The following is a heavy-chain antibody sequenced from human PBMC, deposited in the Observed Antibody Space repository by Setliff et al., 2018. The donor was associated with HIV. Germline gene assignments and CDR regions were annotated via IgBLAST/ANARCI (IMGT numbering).Heavy chain of an antibody. CDR1: GDSVSSDSAA. V-gene: IGHV6-1*01. CDR3: ARGGITAYYFDH. D-gene: IGHD5-18*01. Sequence: SQTLSLTCAISGDSVSSDSAAWNWIRQSPSRGLEWLARTYYRSKWYTDYAVSVKSRITINPDTSRNQFSLQLSSVIPDDSAVYFCARGGITAYYFDHWAQGTLVTVS. J-gene: IGHJ4*02. CDR2: TYYRSKWYT.